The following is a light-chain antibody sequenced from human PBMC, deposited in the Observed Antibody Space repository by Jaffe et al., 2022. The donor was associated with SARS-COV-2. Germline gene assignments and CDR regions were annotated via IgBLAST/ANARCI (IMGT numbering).Light chain of an antibody. CDR3: HQFNDWPLT. V-gene: IGKV3-15*01. Sequence: EIVMTQSPATLSVSPGERATLSCGASQSVSNNLAWYQQKPGQAPRLLIYDTSTRATGIPARFSGSGSGTEFTLTISSLQSEDFAVYYCHQFNDWPLTFGGGTKVEIK. CDR2: DTS. CDR1: QSVSNN. J-gene: IGKJ4*01.